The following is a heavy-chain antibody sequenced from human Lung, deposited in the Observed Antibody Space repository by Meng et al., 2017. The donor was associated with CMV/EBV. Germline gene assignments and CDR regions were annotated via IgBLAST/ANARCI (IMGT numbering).Heavy chain of an antibody. V-gene: IGHV1-18*01. CDR2: INAYNGDT. D-gene: IGHD1-26*01. Sequence: QATLVQSGGEVKKPGASVKVSCKASGYTFTNYGITWVRQAPGQGLEWMGWINAYNGDTNYAQTLQGRVTMTTDTSTSTAYMELRSLRSDDTAVYYCARVEVGITSGDYWGQGTLVTVPS. CDR1: GYTFTNYG. CDR3: ARVEVGITSGDY. J-gene: IGHJ4*02.